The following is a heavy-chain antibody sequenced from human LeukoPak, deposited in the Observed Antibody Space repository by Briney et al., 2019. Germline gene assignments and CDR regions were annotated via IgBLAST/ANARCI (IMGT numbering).Heavy chain of an antibody. CDR1: GGSISSSFY. D-gene: IGHD3-3*01. Sequence: PSETLSLTCTVSGGSISSSFYGAWIRQPPGKGLEWIGTIYSSGTTYCKPSLKRQGTISVDTSENQFSLRLTSVTAADTAVYYCARVRQAVWSGYEGYYFDYWGQGILVTVSS. CDR3: ARVRQAVWSGYEGYYFDY. J-gene: IGHJ4*02. CDR2: IYSSGTT. V-gene: IGHV4-39*01.